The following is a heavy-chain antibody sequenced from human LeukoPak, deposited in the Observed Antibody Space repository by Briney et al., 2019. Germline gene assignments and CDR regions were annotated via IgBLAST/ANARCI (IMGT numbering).Heavy chain of an antibody. CDR1: GGSFSGYY. CDR2: INHSGST. CDR3: ARDPDYCGGGSCYSGSVYYYGMDV. Sequence: SETLSLTCAVYGGSFSGYYWSWIRQPPGKGLEWIGEINHSGSTNYNPSLKSRVTISVDTSKNQFSLKLSSVTAADTAVYYCARDPDYCGGGSCYSGSVYYYGMDVWGQGTTVTVSS. J-gene: IGHJ6*02. V-gene: IGHV4-34*01. D-gene: IGHD2-15*01.